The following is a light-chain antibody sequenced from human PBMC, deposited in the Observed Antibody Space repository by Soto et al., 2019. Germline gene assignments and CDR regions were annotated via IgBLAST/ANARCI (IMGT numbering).Light chain of an antibody. CDR3: QQRSNWPTWT. CDR1: QSVRSN. V-gene: IGKV3-11*01. Sequence: ELVSTQSPATLSVSPGERATLSCRASQSVRSNLAWYQQKPGQAPRLLIYDASNRATGIPARFSGSGSGTDFTLTISSLEPEDFAVYYCQQRSNWPTWTFGQGTKVDIK. CDR2: DAS. J-gene: IGKJ1*01.